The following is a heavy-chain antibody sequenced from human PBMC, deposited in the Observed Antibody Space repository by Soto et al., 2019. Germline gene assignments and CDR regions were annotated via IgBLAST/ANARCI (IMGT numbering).Heavy chain of an antibody. D-gene: IGHD1-26*01. Sequence: GESLKISCAASGFTFSGYAMSWVRQAPGKGLEWVSAISGSGGSTYYADSVKGRFTISRDNSKNTLYLQMNSLRAEDTAVYYCAKGGRGERYNWFDPWGQGTLVTVSS. J-gene: IGHJ5*02. CDR2: ISGSGGST. CDR3: AKGGRGERYNWFDP. CDR1: GFTFSGYA. V-gene: IGHV3-23*01.